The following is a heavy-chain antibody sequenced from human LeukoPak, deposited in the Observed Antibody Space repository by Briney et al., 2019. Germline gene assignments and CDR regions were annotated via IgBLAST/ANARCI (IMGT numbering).Heavy chain of an antibody. CDR1: GGSIKSHF. CDR3: ARVTRPRYYDILTGYRTLFDY. CDR2: IFHSGST. J-gene: IGHJ4*02. Sequence: ASETLSLTCTVSGGSIKSHFWSWVRQPPGKRLEWIGYIFHSGSTNYNPSLKSRVTISVDTSKNQFSLKLSSVTAADTAVYYCARVTRPRYYDILTGYRTLFDYWGQGTLVTVSS. D-gene: IGHD3-9*01. V-gene: IGHV4-59*11.